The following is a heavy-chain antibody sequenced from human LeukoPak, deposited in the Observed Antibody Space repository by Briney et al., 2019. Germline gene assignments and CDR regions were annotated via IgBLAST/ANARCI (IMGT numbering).Heavy chain of an antibody. V-gene: IGHV3-7*03. CDR2: IRQDGSEK. CDR3: AKDRTTVTPLYYFDY. Sequence: PGGSLRLSCAASGFTFSSYWMSWVRQAPGKGLQWVANIRQDGSEKYYVDSVKGRFTISRDNAKNSLYLQMNSLRAEDTAVYYCAKDRTTVTPLYYFDYWGQGTLVTVSS. J-gene: IGHJ4*02. D-gene: IGHD4-17*01. CDR1: GFTFSSYW.